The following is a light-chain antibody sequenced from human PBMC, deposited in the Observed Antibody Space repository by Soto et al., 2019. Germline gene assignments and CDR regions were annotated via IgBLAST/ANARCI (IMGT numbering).Light chain of an antibody. CDR2: GAS. V-gene: IGKV3-15*01. CDR1: QSVSSN. J-gene: IGKJ1*01. Sequence: EIVMTQSPATLSVSPGERATLSCSASQSVSSNLAWYQQKPGQAPRLLIYGASTGATGIPARFSGSGSGTEFTLTISSLQSEDFAVYYCQQYNNWPPTWKCGQGTKGDIK. CDR3: QQYNNWPPTWK.